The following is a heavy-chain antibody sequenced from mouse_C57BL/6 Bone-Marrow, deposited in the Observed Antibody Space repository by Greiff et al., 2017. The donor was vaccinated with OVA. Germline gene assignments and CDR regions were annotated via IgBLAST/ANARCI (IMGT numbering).Heavy chain of an antibody. D-gene: IGHD3-2*02. CDR1: GYTFTSYG. CDR3: APETAQATLFAY. J-gene: IGHJ3*01. Sequence: QVQLQQSGAELARPGASVKLSCKASGYTFTSYGIRWVKQRTGQGLEWIGEIYPRSGNTYYNEKFKGKATLTADKPSSTAYMELRSLTSEDSAVYFCAPETAQATLFAYWGQGTLVTVSA. CDR2: IYPRSGNT. V-gene: IGHV1-81*01.